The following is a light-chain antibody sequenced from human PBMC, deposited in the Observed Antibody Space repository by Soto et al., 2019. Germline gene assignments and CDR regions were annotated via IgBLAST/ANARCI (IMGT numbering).Light chain of an antibody. Sequence: QSALTQPASVSGSPGQSITISCTGTRSDVGGYNYVSWYQQHPGKAPKLMIYEVINRPSGVSNRFSGSKSGNTASLTISGLQAEDESEYYCCSYTSSGTLVFGGGTKLTVL. CDR2: EVI. J-gene: IGLJ2*01. CDR1: RSDVGGYNY. CDR3: CSYTSSGTLV. V-gene: IGLV2-14*01.